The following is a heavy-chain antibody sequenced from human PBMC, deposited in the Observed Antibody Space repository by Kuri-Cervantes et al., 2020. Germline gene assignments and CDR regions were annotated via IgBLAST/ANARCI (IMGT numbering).Heavy chain of an antibody. V-gene: IGHV3-7*03. CDR3: ARSSKATRFWSGYPYYGMDV. D-gene: IGHD3-3*01. Sequence: GGLRLSCGVSVLTFSFYWMRWVRQAPGRGLEWVANTKEVGGDKNYVDSVKGRSTISRDNAKNSVYLQMDSLRAEETAVYYCARSSKATRFWSGYPYYGMDVWGQGTTVTVSS. J-gene: IGHJ6*02. CDR2: TKEVGGDK. CDR1: VLTFSFYW.